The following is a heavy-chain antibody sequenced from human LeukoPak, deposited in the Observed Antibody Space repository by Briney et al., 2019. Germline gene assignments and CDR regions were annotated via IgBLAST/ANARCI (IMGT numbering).Heavy chain of an antibody. J-gene: IGHJ4*02. D-gene: IGHD3-22*01. CDR1: GGSISSSSYY. Sequence: PSETLSLTCTVSGGSISSSSYYWGWIRQPPGKGLEWIGSIYYSGSTYYNPSLKSRVTISVDTTKNQFSLKLSSVTAADTAVYYCASPHGADYDSSRQFDYWGQGTLVTVSS. V-gene: IGHV4-39*07. CDR3: ASPHGADYDSSRQFDY. CDR2: IYYSGST.